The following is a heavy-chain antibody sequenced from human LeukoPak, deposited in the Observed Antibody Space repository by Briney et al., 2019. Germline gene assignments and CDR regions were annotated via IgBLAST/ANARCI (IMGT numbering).Heavy chain of an antibody. V-gene: IGHV3-73*01. D-gene: IGHD3-3*01. CDR2: IRSKANSYAT. J-gene: IGHJ4*02. CDR1: GFTFSGSA. Sequence: GGSLKLSCAASGFTFSGSAMHWVRQASGKGLEWVGRIRSKANSYATAYAASVKGRFTISRDDSKNTAYLQTNSLKTEDTAVYYCTREWPYWGQGTLVTVSS. CDR3: TREWPY.